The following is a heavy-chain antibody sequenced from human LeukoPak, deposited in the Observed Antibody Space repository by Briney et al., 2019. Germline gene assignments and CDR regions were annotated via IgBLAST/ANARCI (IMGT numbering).Heavy chain of an antibody. CDR1: GGTFSSYA. Sequence: ASVKVSCKASGGTFSSYAISWVRQAPGQGLEWIGRIIPILDIANYAQKFQGRVTITADKSTSTAYMELGSLRSEDTAVYYCAREYYYDSSGYRFDPWGQGTLVTVSS. D-gene: IGHD3-22*01. CDR2: IIPILDIA. V-gene: IGHV1-69*04. J-gene: IGHJ5*02. CDR3: AREYYYDSSGYRFDP.